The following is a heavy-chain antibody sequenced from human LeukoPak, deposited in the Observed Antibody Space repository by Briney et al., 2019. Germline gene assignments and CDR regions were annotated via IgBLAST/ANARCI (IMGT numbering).Heavy chain of an antibody. Sequence: ASVKVSCKPSGYTFTSYDINWVRQATGQGLEWMGWMNPNSGNTGYAQKFQGRVTMTRNTSISTAYMELSSLRSEDTAVYYCATQLTGGPWDVDYWGQGTLVTVSS. CDR1: GYTFTSYD. J-gene: IGHJ4*02. D-gene: IGHD7-27*01. CDR3: ATQLTGGPWDVDY. V-gene: IGHV1-8*01. CDR2: MNPNSGNT.